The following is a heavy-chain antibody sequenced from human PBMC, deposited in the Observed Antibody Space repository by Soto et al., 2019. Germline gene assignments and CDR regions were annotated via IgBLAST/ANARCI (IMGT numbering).Heavy chain of an antibody. CDR2: IIPLFGTA. D-gene: IGHD3-22*01. CDR3: ARGVHYDSSGYYYFY. CDR1: GGTFSTYA. V-gene: IGHV1-69*06. J-gene: IGHJ4*02. Sequence: ASVKVSCKASGGTFSTYAIDWVRQAPGQGLEWMGGIIPLFGTAKYAQNFQGRITITADKSTNTAYMELRSLRSQDTAVYYCARGVHYDSSGYYYFYWGQGTLVTVSS.